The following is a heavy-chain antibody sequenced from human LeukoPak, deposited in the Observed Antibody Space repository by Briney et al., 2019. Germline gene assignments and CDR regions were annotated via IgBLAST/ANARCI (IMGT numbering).Heavy chain of an antibody. J-gene: IGHJ3*02. CDR1: GGSISSGGSS. CDR2: IYHSGTT. CDR3: AKGTDYYDRSGYSHGPFDI. Sequence: SQTLSLTCAVSGGSISSGGSSWSWLRQPPGKGLEWIGYIYHSGTTYYNPSLKSRVTISVDRSKNQFSLKLRSVTVADTGVYYCAKGTDYYDRSGYSHGPFDIWGQGTMVTVSS. D-gene: IGHD3-22*01. V-gene: IGHV4-30-2*01.